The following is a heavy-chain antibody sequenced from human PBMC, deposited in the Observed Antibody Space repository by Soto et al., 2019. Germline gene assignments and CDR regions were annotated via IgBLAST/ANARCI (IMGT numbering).Heavy chain of an antibody. J-gene: IGHJ6*02. V-gene: IGHV1-69*13. D-gene: IGHD5-12*01. CDR2: IIPIFGTA. CDR1: GGTFSSYA. CDR3: ARGVRATLYYYYYGMDV. Sequence: SVKVSCKASGGTFSSYAISWVRQAPGQGLEWMGGIIPIFGTANYAQKFQGRVTITADESTSTAYMELSSLRSEDTAVYYCARGVRATLYYYYYGMDVWGQGTTVTVSS.